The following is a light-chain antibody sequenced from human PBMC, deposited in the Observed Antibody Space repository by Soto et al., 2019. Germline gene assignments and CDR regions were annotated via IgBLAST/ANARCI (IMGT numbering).Light chain of an antibody. V-gene: IGKV1-5*03. J-gene: IGKJ2*01. CDR2: KAS. CDR3: QQYNSYPYS. CDR1: QSVTLW. Sequence: DIQMTQSPSLLSASVGDGVTIACRARQSVTLWLTWYQQKPGKAPKLLLYKASTLESGVPSRFSGNGSETDFTLTISSLQPDDIGTYYCQQYNSYPYSFGQGTKLEIK.